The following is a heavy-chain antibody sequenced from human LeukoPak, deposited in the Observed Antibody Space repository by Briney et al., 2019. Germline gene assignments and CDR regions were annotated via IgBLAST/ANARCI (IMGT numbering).Heavy chain of an antibody. CDR3: ATSSGWYEQFDY. CDR1: GFIFSTYA. D-gene: IGHD6-19*01. Sequence: GGSLRLSCSASGFIFSTYAMHWVRQGPGKGQEWVSVLYSGGGPHYADSVRGRFTISRDNSKSTLYLQMNNLKTEDTAVYYCATSSGWYEQFDYWGQGTLVTVSS. J-gene: IGHJ4*02. CDR2: LYSGGGP. V-gene: IGHV3-53*01.